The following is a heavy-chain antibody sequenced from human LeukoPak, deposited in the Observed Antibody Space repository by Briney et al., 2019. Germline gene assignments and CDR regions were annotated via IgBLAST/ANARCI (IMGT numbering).Heavy chain of an antibody. CDR2: INHSGST. CDR3: ARDIVVVPAAMWGYYYYGMDV. CDR1: GGSFSGYY. J-gene: IGHJ6*02. Sequence: PSETLSLTCAVHGGSFSGYYWSWIRQPPGKGLEWIGEINHSGSTNYNPSLKSRVTISVDTSKNQFSLKLSSVTAADTAVYYCARDIVVVPAAMWGYYYYGMDVWGQGTTVTVSS. D-gene: IGHD2-2*01. V-gene: IGHV4-34*01.